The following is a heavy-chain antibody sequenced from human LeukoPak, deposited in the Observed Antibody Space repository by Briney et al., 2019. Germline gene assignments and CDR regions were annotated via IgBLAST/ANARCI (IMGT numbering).Heavy chain of an antibody. D-gene: IGHD3-3*01. CDR2: IEGDNSGT. V-gene: IGHV3-23*01. CDR3: AKDAFSYNGVYDSFDI. Sequence: PGGSLRLSCAASRFIFSDYAMSWVRQAPGKRLEWVSTIEGDNSGTHYADAVKGRFTISRDNSKGTLYLQMNGLKAEDTAVYYCAKDAFSYNGVYDSFDIWGQGTMVTVSS. J-gene: IGHJ3*02. CDR1: RFIFSDYA.